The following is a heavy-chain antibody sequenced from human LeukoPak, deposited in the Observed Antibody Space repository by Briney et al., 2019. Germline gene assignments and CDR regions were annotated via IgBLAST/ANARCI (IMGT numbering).Heavy chain of an antibody. CDR2: ISSNGGST. V-gene: IGHV3-64*01. J-gene: IGHJ4*02. D-gene: IGHD6-13*01. CDR3: ARTGYSSSWYENPGDY. CDR1: GFTFSSYA. Sequence: PGGSLRLSCAASGFTFSSYAMHWVRQAPGKGLEYVSAISSNGGSTYYANSVKGRFTISRDNSKNTLYLQMGSLRAEDMAVYYCARTGYSSSWYENPGDYRGQGTLVTVSS.